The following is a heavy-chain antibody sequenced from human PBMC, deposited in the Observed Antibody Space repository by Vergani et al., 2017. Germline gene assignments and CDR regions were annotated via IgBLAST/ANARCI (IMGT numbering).Heavy chain of an antibody. CDR2: IYYSGST. CDR3: AAPVLSIAARRGYGMDV. CDR1: GGSISSSSYY. J-gene: IGHJ6*02. V-gene: IGHV4-39*01. D-gene: IGHD6-6*01. Sequence: QLQLQESGPGLVKPSETLSLTCTVSGGSISSSSYYWGWIRQPPGKGLEWIGSIYYSGSTYYNPSLKSRVTISVDTSKNQFSLKLSSVTAADTAVYYCAAPVLSIAARRGYGMDVWGQGTTVTVSS.